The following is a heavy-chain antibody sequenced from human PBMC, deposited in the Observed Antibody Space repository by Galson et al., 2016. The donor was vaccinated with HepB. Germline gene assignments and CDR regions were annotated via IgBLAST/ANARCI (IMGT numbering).Heavy chain of an antibody. CDR1: GFTFSSYS. J-gene: IGHJ4*02. CDR3: ARGWGRYSSGWYSDDYYFDY. V-gene: IGHV3-21*01. D-gene: IGHD6-19*01. CDR2: ISSSSSYI. Sequence: SLRLSCAASGFTFSSYSMNWVRQAPGKGLEWVSSISSSSSYIYCADSVKGRFTISRDNAKNSLYLQMNSLRAEDTAVYYCARGWGRYSSGWYSDDYYFDYWGQGTLVTVSS.